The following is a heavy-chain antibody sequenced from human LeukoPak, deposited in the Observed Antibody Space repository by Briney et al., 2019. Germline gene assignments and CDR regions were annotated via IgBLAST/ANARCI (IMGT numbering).Heavy chain of an antibody. J-gene: IGHJ4*02. CDR1: GGSISSGGYS. D-gene: IGHD4-23*01. CDR2: IYHSGST. V-gene: IGHV4-30-2*01. CDR3: ARGWLAEATVVTPYNY. Sequence: SQTLSLTCAVSGGSISSGGYSWSWIRQPPGKGLEWIGYIYHSGSTYYNPSLKSRVTISVDRSKNQFSLKLSSVTAADTAVYYCARGWLAEATVVTPYNYWGQGTLVTVSS.